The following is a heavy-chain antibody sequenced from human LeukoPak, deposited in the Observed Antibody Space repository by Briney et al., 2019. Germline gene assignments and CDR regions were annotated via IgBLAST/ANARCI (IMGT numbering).Heavy chain of an antibody. CDR3: AKGTAAYCSGSKCYPFGY. V-gene: IGHV3-53*01. CDR1: GFTVSSTY. Sequence: GGSLRLSCAASGFTVSSTYMSWVRQAPGKGLEWVSVIYSGGRTYYADSVKGRFTISRDNSKNTLYLQMNSLRAEDTALYYCAKGTAAYCSGSKCYPFGYWGQGTLVTVSS. D-gene: IGHD2-15*01. CDR2: IYSGGRT. J-gene: IGHJ4*02.